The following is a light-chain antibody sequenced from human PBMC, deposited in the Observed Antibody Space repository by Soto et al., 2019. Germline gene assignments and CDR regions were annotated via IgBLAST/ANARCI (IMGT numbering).Light chain of an antibody. CDR1: SSNMRTNT. V-gene: IGLV1-44*01. CDR3: AAWYDILASV. CDR2: SND. J-gene: IGLJ3*02. Sequence: QSVLTQPPSASGTPGQTVSISCFGTSSNMRTNTVSWFQHLPGTAPKLIIYSNDQRPSGVPDRFSSSKSSTSASLAINGLQAADEAVYYRAAWYDILASVFGGGTKLTVL.